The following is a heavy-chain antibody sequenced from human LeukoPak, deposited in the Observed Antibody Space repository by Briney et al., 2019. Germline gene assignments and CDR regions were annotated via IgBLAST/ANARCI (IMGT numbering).Heavy chain of an antibody. D-gene: IGHD1-26*01. CDR2: INAGNGNT. J-gene: IGHJ6*03. CDR3: ARLGLADYYYYMDV. CDR1: GYTFTSYA. Sequence: GASVKVSCKASGYTFTSYAMHWVRQAPGQRLEWMGWINAGNGNTKYSQEFQGRVTITRDTSASTAYMELSSLRSEDTAVYYCARLGLADYYYYMDVWGKGTTVTISS. V-gene: IGHV1-3*03.